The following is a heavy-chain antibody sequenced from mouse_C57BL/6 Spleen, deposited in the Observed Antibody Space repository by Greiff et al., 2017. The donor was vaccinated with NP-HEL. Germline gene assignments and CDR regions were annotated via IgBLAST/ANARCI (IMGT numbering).Heavy chain of an antibody. Sequence: VHLVESGPELVKPGASVKISCKASGYAFSSSWMNWVKQRPGKGLEWIGRIYPGDGDTNYNGKFKGKATLTADKSSSTAYMQLSSLTSEDSAVYFCARLGGGYYARDYWGQGTSVTVSS. J-gene: IGHJ4*01. V-gene: IGHV1-82*01. CDR2: IYPGDGDT. CDR3: ARLGGGYYARDY. CDR1: GYAFSSSW.